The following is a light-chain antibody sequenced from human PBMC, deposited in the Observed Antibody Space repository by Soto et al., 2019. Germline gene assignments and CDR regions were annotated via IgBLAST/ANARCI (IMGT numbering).Light chain of an antibody. J-gene: IGKJ5*01. Sequence: EIVMTQSPGTLSVSPGERATLSCRVSQSVSSNYLAWFQQRPGQAPRRLIHAASSRATGIPDRFSGSGSGTDFSLTISRLEPEDFAVYFCQQYASSPITFGQGTRLEIK. CDR1: QSVSSNY. CDR3: QQYASSPIT. CDR2: AAS. V-gene: IGKV3-20*01.